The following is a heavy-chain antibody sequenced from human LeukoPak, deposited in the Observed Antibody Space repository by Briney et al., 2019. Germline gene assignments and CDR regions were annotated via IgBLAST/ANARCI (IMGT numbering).Heavy chain of an antibody. Sequence: PGGSLRLSCAASGSAFSSYNMKWVRQAPGKGLEWVSFTDASSSYIYYADSVKGRFTISRDNAKNSLYLQMNSLRAEDTAVYYCARGGGSGWYDTVYYMDVWGKGTTVTVSS. J-gene: IGHJ6*03. CDR1: GSAFSSYN. CDR3: ARGGGSGWYDTVYYMDV. D-gene: IGHD6-19*01. CDR2: TDASSSYI. V-gene: IGHV3-21*01.